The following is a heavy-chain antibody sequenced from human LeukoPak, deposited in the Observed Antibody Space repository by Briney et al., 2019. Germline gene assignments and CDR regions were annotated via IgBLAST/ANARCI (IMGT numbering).Heavy chain of an antibody. V-gene: IGHV1-18*01. D-gene: IGHD3-22*01. CDR2: ISTYNGDT. J-gene: IGHJ4*02. CDR3: ARNVLMVVVVQPDYYFDS. CDR1: GYTFNTYG. Sequence: GASVKVSCKASGYTFNTYGISWVRHAPGQGLEGMGWISTYNGDTNYAQNFQGRVTMTTDTSTSTAYMELRSLTSDDTGMYYCARNVLMVVVVQPDYYFDSWGQGTLVTVSS.